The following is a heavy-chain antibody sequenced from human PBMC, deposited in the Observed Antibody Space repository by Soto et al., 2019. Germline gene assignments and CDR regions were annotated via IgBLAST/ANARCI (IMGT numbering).Heavy chain of an antibody. D-gene: IGHD2-2*01. V-gene: IGHV3-30*18. Sequence: QVQLVESGGGVAQPGTSLTLPCAASGFTFSAYGMHWVRQAPGKGLEWVAVVSSDGNRKLYAGSVRGRFTISRDNSKNTLQLQMNSLSYDDTAMYYCAKVSVGYVDPNLGLAEAYWGQGARVTVSS. CDR1: GFTFSAYG. CDR3: AKVSVGYVDPNLGLAEAY. CDR2: VSSDGNRK. J-gene: IGHJ4*02.